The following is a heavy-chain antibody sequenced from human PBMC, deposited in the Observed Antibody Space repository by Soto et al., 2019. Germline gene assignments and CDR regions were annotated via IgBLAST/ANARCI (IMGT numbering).Heavy chain of an antibody. CDR2: ISSSSSYI. CDR3: ARGLQQLEGASESY. V-gene: IGHV3-21*01. Sequence: GGSLRLSCAASGFTFSSYSMNWVRQAPGKGLEWVSSISSSSSYIYYADSVKGRFTISRDNAKNSLYLQMNSLRAEDTAVYYCARGLQQLEGASESYWGQGTLVTVSS. D-gene: IGHD6-13*01. J-gene: IGHJ4*02. CDR1: GFTFSSYS.